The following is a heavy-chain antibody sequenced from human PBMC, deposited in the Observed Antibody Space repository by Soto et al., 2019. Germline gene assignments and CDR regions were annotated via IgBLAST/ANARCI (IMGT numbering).Heavy chain of an antibody. CDR2: IKLDGGEE. J-gene: IGHJ4*02. D-gene: IGHD1-1*01. CDR1: EFNFIKFW. V-gene: IGHV3-7*03. CDR3: AKLSTGVADADY. Sequence: GGSQTLSYTPSEFNFIKFWMSWVRQTPGKGPEWVANIKLDGGEEYYVEAVKGRFTISRDSGKNSLYLQMDSLRAEHSAVYYCAKLSTGVADADYWGQGTLVT.